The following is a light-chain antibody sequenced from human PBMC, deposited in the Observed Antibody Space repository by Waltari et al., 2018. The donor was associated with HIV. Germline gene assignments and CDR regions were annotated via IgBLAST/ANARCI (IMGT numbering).Light chain of an antibody. CDR3: QSSDNSEHMI. Sequence: SSELTQPPSVSVSPGQTARISCSGDTLSKQYAYWYQQKPGQAPVVVIIKDTERPSGIPYLFSGSSSVTTDTLTIRGVQAEDEADYYCQSSDNSEHMIFGGGTKLTVL. CDR2: KDT. CDR1: TLSKQY. J-gene: IGLJ2*01. V-gene: IGLV3-25*03.